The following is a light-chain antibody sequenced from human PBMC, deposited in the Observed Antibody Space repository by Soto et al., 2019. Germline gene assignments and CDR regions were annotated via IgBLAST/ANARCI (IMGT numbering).Light chain of an antibody. V-gene: IGKV1-5*03. Sequence: DIQMTQSPSTLSASVGDRVTITCRASQSISDLLAWYKQKPGKAPKLLIYKTSSLTSGVPSRFSGSGSGTEYTLTIRSLQPDDFASYYCQQYNGYWTFGQGTKVEIK. CDR1: QSISDL. CDR2: KTS. J-gene: IGKJ1*01. CDR3: QQYNGYWT.